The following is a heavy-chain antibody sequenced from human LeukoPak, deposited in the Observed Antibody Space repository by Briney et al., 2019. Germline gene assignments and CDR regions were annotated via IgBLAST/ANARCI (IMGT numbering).Heavy chain of an antibody. CDR2: INPNSGGT. Sequence: ASVKVSCKASGYTFTGYYMHWVRQAPGQGLEWMGWINPNSGGTNYAQKFQGRVTMTRDTSISTAYMELSRLRSDDTAVYYCARPLYCSGGSCYRGWFAPWGQGTLVTVSS. CDR1: GYTFTGYY. V-gene: IGHV1-2*02. D-gene: IGHD2-15*01. CDR3: ARPLYCSGGSCYRGWFAP. J-gene: IGHJ5*02.